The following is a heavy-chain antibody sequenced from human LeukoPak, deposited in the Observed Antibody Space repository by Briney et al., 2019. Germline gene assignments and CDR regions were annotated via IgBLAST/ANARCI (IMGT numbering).Heavy chain of an antibody. CDR2: IYYSGST. CDR3: ARARGYCSSTSCGSWWFDP. J-gene: IGHJ5*02. V-gene: IGHV4-59*01. CDR1: GGSISSYY. Sequence: SETLSLTCTVSGGSISSYYWSWIRQPPGKGLEWIGHIYYSGSTNYNPSLKSRVTISVDTSKNQFSLKLSSVTAADTAVYYCARARGYCSSTSCGSWWFDPWGQGTLVTVSS. D-gene: IGHD2-2*01.